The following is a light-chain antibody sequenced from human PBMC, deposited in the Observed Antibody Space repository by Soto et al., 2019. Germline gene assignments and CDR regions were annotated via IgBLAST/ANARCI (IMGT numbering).Light chain of an antibody. Sequence: DIQMTQSPSTLSASVGDRVTITCRASQTISSWLAWYQQKPGKAPKLLIYKASSLESGVPSRFSGSGSGTEFTLTISRLQPDDFATYYCQQYNSPYTCGQGTKLEIK. CDR2: KAS. V-gene: IGKV1-5*03. CDR3: QQYNSPYT. J-gene: IGKJ2*01. CDR1: QTISSW.